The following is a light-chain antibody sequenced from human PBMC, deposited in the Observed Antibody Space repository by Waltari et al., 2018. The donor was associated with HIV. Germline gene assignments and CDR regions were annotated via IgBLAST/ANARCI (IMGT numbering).Light chain of an antibody. CDR2: TTN. J-gene: IGLJ3*02. CDR3: ATWDDSLNGPV. Sequence: HSVLPQPPSASGTPGQRVTISCSGSISKIGSNTLNWYQQLPGTAPKLLIYTTNQRPSGFPDRFSGSKSGASASLAIRGLQSDDEADYYCATWDDSLNGPVFGGGTKLTVL. V-gene: IGLV1-44*01. CDR1: ISKIGSNT.